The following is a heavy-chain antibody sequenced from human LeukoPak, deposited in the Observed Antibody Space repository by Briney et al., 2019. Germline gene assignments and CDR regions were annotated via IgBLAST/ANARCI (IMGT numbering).Heavy chain of an antibody. CDR3: ARKHYYDSSGFFPPMDY. Sequence: GGSLRLSCAASGFTVSSNSMSWVRQAPGKGLEWVSVIYSGGSTFYADSVKGRFTISRDNSKNTLYLQMDSLRAEDTAVYYCARKHYYDSSGFFPPMDYWGQGTLVTVSS. V-gene: IGHV3-66*01. CDR2: IYSGGST. J-gene: IGHJ4*02. D-gene: IGHD3-22*01. CDR1: GFTVSSNS.